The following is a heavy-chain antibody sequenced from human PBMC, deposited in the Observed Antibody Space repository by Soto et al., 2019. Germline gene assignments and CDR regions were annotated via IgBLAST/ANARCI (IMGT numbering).Heavy chain of an antibody. V-gene: IGHV1-69*01. CDR1: GGTFSSYA. CDR3: ARVQITGTGLRYYYGMDV. D-gene: IGHD1-20*01. J-gene: IGHJ6*02. CDR2: IIPIFGTA. Sequence: QVQLVQSGAEVKKPGSSVKVSCKASGGTFSSYAISWARQAPGQGLEWMGGIIPIFGTANYAQKFQGRVTITADESTSTAYMELSSLRSEDTAVYYCARVQITGTGLRYYYGMDVWGQGTTVTVSS.